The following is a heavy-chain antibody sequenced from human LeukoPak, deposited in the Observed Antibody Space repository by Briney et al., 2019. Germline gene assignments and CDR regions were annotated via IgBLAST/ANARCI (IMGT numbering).Heavy chain of an antibody. CDR1: GFTFNSYA. CDR3: AKETVLLWFGT. Sequence: GGSLRLSCSASGFTFNSYAMSWVRQAPGKGLEWVSAISGSGGSTYYADSVKGRFTISRDNSKNTLYLQMNSLRAEDTAVYYCAKETVLLWFGTWGQGTLVTVSS. J-gene: IGHJ4*02. V-gene: IGHV3-23*01. D-gene: IGHD3-10*01. CDR2: ISGSGGST.